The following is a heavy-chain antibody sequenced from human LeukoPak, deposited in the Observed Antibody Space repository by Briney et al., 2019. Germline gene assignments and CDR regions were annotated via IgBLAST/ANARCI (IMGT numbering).Heavy chain of an antibody. CDR1: GFTFSSYV. V-gene: IGHV3-30-3*01. D-gene: IGHD5-12*01. CDR3: ARSRSVSGYDFLH. CDR2: ISYDGNNK. Sequence: GGSLRLSCAASGFTFSSYVMHWVRQAPGKGLEWVALISYDGNNKYYADSVKGRFTISRDNSKNTLSLRMSSLRAEDTAVYYCARSRSVSGYDFLHWGQGTLVTVSS. J-gene: IGHJ4*02.